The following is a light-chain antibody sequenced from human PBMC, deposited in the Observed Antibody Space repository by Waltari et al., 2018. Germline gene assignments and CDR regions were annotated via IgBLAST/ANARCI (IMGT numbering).Light chain of an antibody. CDR2: GVN. Sequence: QSVLTQPPSVSGAPGQRVTISCTGGGSNIGAGYAVHWYRQLPGKAPELLIYGVNNRPAGVPDLFFGSLSGNTASLTISGLQAEDEADYHCSAHRSYIRGNALVFGTGTKVTVL. J-gene: IGLJ1*01. CDR1: GSNIGAGYA. CDR3: SAHRSYIRGNALV. V-gene: IGLV1-40*01.